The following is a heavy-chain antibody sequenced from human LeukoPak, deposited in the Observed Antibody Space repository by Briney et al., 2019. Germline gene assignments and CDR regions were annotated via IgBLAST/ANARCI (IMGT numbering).Heavy chain of an antibody. J-gene: IGHJ4*02. CDR2: IDGDGSST. CDR1: GFTFSSYW. Sequence: GGSLRLSCAASGFTFSSYWMQWVRQAPGKGLVWVSRIDGDGSSTNYADSVKGRFTISRDNAKNTLYLQMNSLRAEDTAVYYCARWRANYYFDYWGRGTLVTVSS. CDR3: ARWRANYYFDY. V-gene: IGHV3-74*01.